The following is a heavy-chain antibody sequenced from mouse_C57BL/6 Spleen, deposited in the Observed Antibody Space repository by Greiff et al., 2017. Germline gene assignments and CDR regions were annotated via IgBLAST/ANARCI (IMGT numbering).Heavy chain of an antibody. Sequence: EVKLMESGPELVKPGASVKIPCKASGYTFTDYNMDWVKQSHGKSLEWIGDINPNNGGTIYNQKFKGKATLTVDKSSSTAYMELRSLTSEDTAVYYCARGIKGNYYAMDYWGQGTSVTVSS. D-gene: IGHD1-1*01. J-gene: IGHJ4*01. CDR1: GYTFTDYN. CDR2: INPNNGGT. CDR3: ARGIKGNYYAMDY. V-gene: IGHV1-18*01.